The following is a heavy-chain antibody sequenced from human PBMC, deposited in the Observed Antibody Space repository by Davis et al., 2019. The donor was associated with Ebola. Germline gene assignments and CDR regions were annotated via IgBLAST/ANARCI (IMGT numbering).Heavy chain of an antibody. CDR1: GFTFSSYA. CDR2: IYHSGST. CDR3: ARAGYDSSGYYSDY. D-gene: IGHD3-22*01. J-gene: IGHJ4*02. V-gene: IGHV4-30-2*01. Sequence: LRLSCAASGFTFSSYAMSWVRQAPGKGLEWIGYIYHSGSTYYNPSLKSRVTISVDRSKNQFSLKLSSVTAADTAVYYCARAGYDSSGYYSDYWGQGTLVTVSS.